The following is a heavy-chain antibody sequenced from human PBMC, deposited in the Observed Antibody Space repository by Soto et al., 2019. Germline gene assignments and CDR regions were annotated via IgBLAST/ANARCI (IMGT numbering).Heavy chain of an antibody. CDR1: GFTFSGSA. CDR3: TRPYYYDSSGYPYYYYYYGMDV. V-gene: IGHV3-73*01. D-gene: IGHD3-22*01. Sequence: GGSLRLSCAASGFTFSGSAMHWVRQASGKGLEWVGRIRSKANSYATAYAASVKGRFTISRDDSKNTAYLQMNSLKTEDTAVYYCTRPYYYDSSGYPYYYYYYGMDVWGQGTTVTVSS. CDR2: IRSKANSYAT. J-gene: IGHJ6*02.